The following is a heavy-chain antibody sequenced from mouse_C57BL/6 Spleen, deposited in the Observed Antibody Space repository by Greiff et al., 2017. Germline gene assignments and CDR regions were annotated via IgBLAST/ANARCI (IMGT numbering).Heavy chain of an antibody. J-gene: IGHJ3*01. V-gene: IGHV1-59*01. D-gene: IGHD2-5*01. Sequence: VQLQQPGAELVRPGTSVKLSCKASGYTFTSYWMHWVKQRPGQGLEWIGVIDPSDSYTNYNQKFKGKATLTVDTSSSTAYMQLSSLTSEGSAVYYCATYYSNLAWFAYWGQGTLVTVSA. CDR2: IDPSDSYT. CDR1: GYTFTSYW. CDR3: ATYYSNLAWFAY.